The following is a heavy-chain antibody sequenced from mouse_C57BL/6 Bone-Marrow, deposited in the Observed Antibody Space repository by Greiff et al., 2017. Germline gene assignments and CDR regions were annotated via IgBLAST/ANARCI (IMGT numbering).Heavy chain of an antibody. V-gene: IGHV1-81*01. J-gene: IGHJ3*01. Sequence: VQLQQSGAELARPGASVKLSCKASGYTFTSYGISWVKQRTGQGLEWIGEIYPRSGNTYYNEKFKGKATLTAEKSSSTAYMELRSLTSEDSAVYFCARGKGYWFAYWGQGTLVTVSA. CDR2: IYPRSGNT. CDR1: GYTFTSYG. CDR3: ARGKGYWFAY. D-gene: IGHD2-2*01.